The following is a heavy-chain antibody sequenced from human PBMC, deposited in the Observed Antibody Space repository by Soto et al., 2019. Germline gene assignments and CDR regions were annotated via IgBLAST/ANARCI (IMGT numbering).Heavy chain of an antibody. J-gene: IGHJ6*03. V-gene: IGHV1-2*02. Sequence: QVQLVQSGAEVRKPGASVKVSCKTSGDSFNAYYLHWVRQAPGQGLEWLGWINPNGGATKYAQKIRGRVAMTRDKSIRTAYMELTRLRSDDTAIYFCARESGGATATLDYYYFYMDVWGQGTTVTVSS. D-gene: IGHD5-12*01. CDR2: INPNGGAT. CDR1: GDSFNAYY. CDR3: ARESGGATATLDYYYFYMDV.